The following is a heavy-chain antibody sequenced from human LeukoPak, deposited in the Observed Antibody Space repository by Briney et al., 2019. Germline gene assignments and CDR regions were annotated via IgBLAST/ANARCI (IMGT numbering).Heavy chain of an antibody. J-gene: IGHJ6*03. CDR2: IFYSGTT. V-gene: IGHV4-39*07. Sequence: SETLSLTCTVSGGSISTSNYYWGWIRQPPGKGLEWIGNIFYSGTTNYNPSLKSRVTMSVDTSKNQFSLKLSSVTAADTAVYYCARERATVTGLWSPGYYYMDVWGKGTTVTISS. D-gene: IGHD4-17*01. CDR1: GGSISTSNYY. CDR3: ARERATVTGLWSPGYYYMDV.